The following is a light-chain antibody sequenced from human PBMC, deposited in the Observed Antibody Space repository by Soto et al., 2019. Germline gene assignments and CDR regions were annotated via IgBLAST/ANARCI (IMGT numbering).Light chain of an antibody. J-gene: IGLJ3*02. Sequence: QSGLTQPASVSGSPGQSITISCAGSSSDVGGNNYVSWFQQHPGKAPKVILHDVTIRPSGVSNRFSGPKSGNTASLTISGLQAEDEAMYYCNSFTTSSTLLFGGGTQLTVL. V-gene: IGLV2-14*01. CDR1: SSDVGGNNY. CDR2: DVT. CDR3: NSFTTSSTLL.